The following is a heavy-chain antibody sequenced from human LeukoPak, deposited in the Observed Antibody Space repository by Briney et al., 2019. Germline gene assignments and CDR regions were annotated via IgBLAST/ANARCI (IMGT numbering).Heavy chain of an antibody. Sequence: GGSLRLSCAASGFTFSTSAMSWVRQAPGTGLEWVSAISGSGGSTYYADSVKGRFTISRDNSKNTLYLQMNSLRADDTAVYYCARGAGYNYPYYFDYWGQGTLVTVSS. CDR1: GFTFSTSA. V-gene: IGHV3-23*01. J-gene: IGHJ4*02. D-gene: IGHD5-24*01. CDR3: ARGAGYNYPYYFDY. CDR2: ISGSGGST.